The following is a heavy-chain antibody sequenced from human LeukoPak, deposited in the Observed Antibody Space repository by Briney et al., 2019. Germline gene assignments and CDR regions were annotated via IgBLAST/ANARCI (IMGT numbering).Heavy chain of an antibody. CDR3: AKAPDSSGSPWAFDI. V-gene: IGHV3-30*02. CDR1: GFTSSSYG. Sequence: GGSLRLSCAASGFTSSSYGMHWVRQAPGKGLEWVAFIRYDGSNKYYADSVKGRFTISRDNSKNTLYLQMNSLRAEDTAVYYCAKAPDSSGSPWAFDIWGQGTMVTVSS. D-gene: IGHD3-22*01. CDR2: IRYDGSNK. J-gene: IGHJ3*02.